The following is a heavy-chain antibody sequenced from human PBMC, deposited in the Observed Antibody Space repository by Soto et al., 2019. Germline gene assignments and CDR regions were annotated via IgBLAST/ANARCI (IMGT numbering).Heavy chain of an antibody. D-gene: IGHD6-6*01. CDR3: APNIAARPYYSYYGMDV. V-gene: IGHV4-39*01. J-gene: IGHJ6*02. CDR1: GGSISSSSYY. CDR2: IYYSGST. Sequence: SETLSLTCTVSGGSISSSSYYWGWIRQPPGKGLEWIGSIYYSGSTYYNPSLKRRVTISLDTSKNQFSLKLSSVTAADTAVYYCAPNIAARPYYSYYGMDVWGQGTTVTVSS.